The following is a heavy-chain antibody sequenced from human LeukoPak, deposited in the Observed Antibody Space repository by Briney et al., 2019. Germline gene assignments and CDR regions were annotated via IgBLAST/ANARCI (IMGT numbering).Heavy chain of an antibody. J-gene: IGHJ4*02. CDR3: AKTRGYSGYDCSDY. CDR1: GFTFSSYG. D-gene: IGHD5-12*01. Sequence: PGGSLRLSCAASGFTFSSYGMHWVRQAPGKGLEWVSSSSGSGDSTFYADSVKGRFTISRDNSKNTLYLQMNSLSAEDTAVYYCAKTRGYSGYDCSDYWGQGTLVTVSS. CDR2: SSGSGDST. V-gene: IGHV3-23*01.